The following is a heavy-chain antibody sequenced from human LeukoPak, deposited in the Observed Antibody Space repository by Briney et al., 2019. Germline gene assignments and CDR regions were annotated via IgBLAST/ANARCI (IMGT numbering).Heavy chain of an antibody. CDR1: GGSISSYY. J-gene: IGHJ6*02. CDR2: IYYSGST. V-gene: IGHV4-59*01. CDR3: ARDRWLRNYYYGMDV. D-gene: IGHD5-12*01. Sequence: PSETLSLTCTVSGGSISSYYWSWIRQPPGKGLEWIGYIYYSGSTNYNPSLKSRVTISVDTSKNQFSLKLSSGTAADTAVYYCARDRWLRNYYYGMDVWGQGTTVTVSS.